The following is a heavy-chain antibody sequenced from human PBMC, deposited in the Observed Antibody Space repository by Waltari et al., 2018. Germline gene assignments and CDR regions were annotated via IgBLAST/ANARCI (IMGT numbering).Heavy chain of an antibody. CDR3: ARGGLLAAPGIATS. Sequence: QVQLVQSGAEVKKPGSSVKVACKASGGTFSSYAISWVRQAPGQGLEWMGGIIPIVGTANYAQKFQGRVTMTRNTSISTAYMELSSLRSEDTAVYYRARGGLLAAPGIATSWGQGTLVTVSS. J-gene: IGHJ5*02. CDR1: GGTFSSYA. V-gene: IGHV1-69*06. CDR2: IIPIVGTA. D-gene: IGHD6-13*01.